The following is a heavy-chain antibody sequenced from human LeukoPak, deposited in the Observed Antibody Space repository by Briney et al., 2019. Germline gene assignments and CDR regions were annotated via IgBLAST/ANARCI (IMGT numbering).Heavy chain of an antibody. D-gene: IGHD2/OR15-2a*01. V-gene: IGHV1-2*02. CDR2: INPHSGGT. CDR1: GYTFTDYY. J-gene: IGHJ6*03. Sequence: ASVKLSCKASGYTFTDYYIHWVRQAPGQGLEWMGYINPHSGGTSSPQKFQGRVTMTTDASISSAYMELSRLTSEDTAVYYCARRYKNVVVPGCYMDVWGKGTTVTVSS. CDR3: ARRYKNVVVPGCYMDV.